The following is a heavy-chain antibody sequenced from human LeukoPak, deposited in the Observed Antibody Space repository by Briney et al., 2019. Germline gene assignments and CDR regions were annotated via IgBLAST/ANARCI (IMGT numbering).Heavy chain of an antibody. CDR1: GFTFSSNG. Sequence: PGGPLRLSCAASGFTFSSNGMHGGRQAPGKGLEWVAVISYDGSNKYYADSVKARFTISRDNSKNTLYLQMNSLRAEDTAVYYCAVWAGRKYNWFAPWGQGTLSPSPQ. V-gene: IGHV3-30*03. D-gene: IGHD1-26*01. CDR2: ISYDGSNK. CDR3: AVWAGRKYNWFAP. J-gene: IGHJ5*02.